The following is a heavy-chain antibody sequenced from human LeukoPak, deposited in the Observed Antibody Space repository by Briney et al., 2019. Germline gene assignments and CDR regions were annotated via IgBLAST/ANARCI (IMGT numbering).Heavy chain of an antibody. Sequence: PGGSLRLSCAASGFTFSSYSMNWVRQAPGKGLEWVSSISSSSYIYYADSVKGRFTISRDNAKNSLYLQMNSLRAEDTAVYYCAREPPLSRFGDYWGRGTLVTVSS. J-gene: IGHJ4*02. CDR3: AREPPLSRFGDY. CDR2: ISSSSYI. D-gene: IGHD3-10*01. V-gene: IGHV3-21*01. CDR1: GFTFSSYS.